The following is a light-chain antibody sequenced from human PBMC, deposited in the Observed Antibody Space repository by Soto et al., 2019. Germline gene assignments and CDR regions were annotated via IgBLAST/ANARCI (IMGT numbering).Light chain of an antibody. CDR2: PAS. V-gene: IGKV1-12*01. CDR1: QSISTY. CDR3: QQGYNFPRA. Sequence: DIQMTQSPSSLSASVGDRVTITCRASQSISTYLAWYQQVPGQAPYLLIYPASTLQSGVPSRFSGSGSGTDFTLTINSLQPEDFATYYCQQGYNFPRAFGQGTKVDIK. J-gene: IGKJ1*01.